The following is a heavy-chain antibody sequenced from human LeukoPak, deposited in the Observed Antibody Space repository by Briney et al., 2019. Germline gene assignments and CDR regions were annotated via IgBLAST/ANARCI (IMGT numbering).Heavy chain of an antibody. V-gene: IGHV3-30*18. Sequence: GESLRLSCAASGFTFSSYGMHWVRQAPGKGLEWVAVISYDGSNKYYADSVKGRFTISRDNSKNTLYLQMNSLRAEDTAVYYCAKGTVVYWDYWGQGTLVTVSS. J-gene: IGHJ4*02. CDR3: AKGTVVYWDY. D-gene: IGHD2-8*02. CDR2: ISYDGSNK. CDR1: GFTFSSYG.